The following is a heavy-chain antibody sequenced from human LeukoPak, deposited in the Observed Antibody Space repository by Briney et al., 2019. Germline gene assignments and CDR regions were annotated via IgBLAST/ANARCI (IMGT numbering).Heavy chain of an antibody. V-gene: IGHV1-69*06. D-gene: IGHD6-6*01. J-gene: IGHJ4*02. CDR1: GGTFSSYA. Sequence: SVKVSCKASGGTFSSYAISWVRQAPGQGLEWMGGIIPIFGTANYAQKFRGRVTITADKSTSTAYMELSSLRSEDTAVYYCARDPPGRPYSSSSYGWGQGTLVTVSS. CDR2: IIPIFGTA. CDR3: ARDPPGRPYSSSSYG.